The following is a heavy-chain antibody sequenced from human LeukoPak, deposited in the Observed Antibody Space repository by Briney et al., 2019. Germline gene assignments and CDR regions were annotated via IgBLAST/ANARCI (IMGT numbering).Heavy chain of an antibody. CDR3: GRGSGVADY. CDR2: INSDGSSI. CDR1: GFTFSRYW. J-gene: IGHJ4*02. D-gene: IGHD7-27*01. Sequence: GGSLRLSCVASGFTFSRYWMHWVRQAPGKGLVWVSRINSDGSSITYADSVKGGFTISRDNTKHTLYLQMTSLRVEDTAVYYCGRGSGVADYWGQGALVTVSS. V-gene: IGHV3-74*03.